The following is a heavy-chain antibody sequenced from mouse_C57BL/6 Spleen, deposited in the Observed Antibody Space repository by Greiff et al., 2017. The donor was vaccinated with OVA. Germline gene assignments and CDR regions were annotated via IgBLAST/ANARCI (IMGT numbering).Heavy chain of an antibody. D-gene: IGHD2-4*01. CDR2: IYPGSGNT. CDR1: GYTFTDYY. Sequence: QVQLQQTGAELVRPGASVKLSCKASGYTFTDYYINWVKQRPGQGLEWIARIYPGSGNTYYNEKFKGKATLTAEKSSSTAYMQLSSLTSEDSAVYFCARSHYDYDVGYAMDYWGQGTSVTVSS. V-gene: IGHV1-76*01. CDR3: ARSHYDYDVGYAMDY. J-gene: IGHJ4*01.